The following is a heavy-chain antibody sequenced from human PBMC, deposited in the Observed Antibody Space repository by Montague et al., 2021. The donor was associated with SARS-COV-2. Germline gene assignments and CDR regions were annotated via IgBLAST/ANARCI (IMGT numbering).Heavy chain of an antibody. J-gene: IGHJ4*02. Sequence: SLRLSCAASGFTFGIYAMSWVRQAPGKGLDWVSGLSCSGGITYYADSVKGRFTISRDNSKNTLFLHMNSLRAEDTAVYYCAKVRTAYFSGAGSFDFDYWGQGSLVTVSS. D-gene: IGHD3-10*01. CDR3: AKVRTAYFSGAGSFDFDY. CDR1: GFTFGIYA. CDR2: LSCSGGIT. V-gene: IGHV3-23*01.